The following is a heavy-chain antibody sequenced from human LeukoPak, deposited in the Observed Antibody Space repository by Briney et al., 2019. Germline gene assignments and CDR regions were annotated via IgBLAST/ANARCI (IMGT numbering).Heavy chain of an antibody. V-gene: IGHV3-30*18. Sequence: GRPLRLSCAASGFTFSDFGMHWVRQAPGKGLESVAVISHDGNSKYSADSVKGRFTISRDNSKNTLYLQMDSLRVEDTAVYYCAKDRSYSGYEPLDYWGQGTLVTVSS. J-gene: IGHJ4*02. CDR3: AKDRSYSGYEPLDY. CDR1: GFTFSDFG. CDR2: ISHDGNSK. D-gene: IGHD5-12*01.